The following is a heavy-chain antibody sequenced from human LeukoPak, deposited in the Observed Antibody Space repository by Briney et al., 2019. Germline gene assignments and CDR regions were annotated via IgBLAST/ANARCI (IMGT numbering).Heavy chain of an antibody. D-gene: IGHD6-13*01. CDR2: INPSGGST. CDR3: AREPSSIAAAGTAFDY. Sequence: ASVKVSCKASGYTFTSYYMHWVRQAPGQGLEWMGRINPSGGSTSYAQKFQGRVTMTRDTSTSTVYMELSSLRSEDTAVYYCAREPSSIAAAGTAFDYWGQGTLVTVSS. J-gene: IGHJ4*02. CDR1: GYTFTSYY. V-gene: IGHV1-46*03.